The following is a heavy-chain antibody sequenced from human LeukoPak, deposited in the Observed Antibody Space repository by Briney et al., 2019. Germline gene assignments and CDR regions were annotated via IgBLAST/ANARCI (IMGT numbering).Heavy chain of an antibody. Sequence: VASVKVSCKASGGTFSSYAISWVRQAPGQGLEWMGGIIPIFGTANYAQKFQGRVTITADESTSTAYMELSSLRSEDTAVYYCARADPYGSGSYYIDYWGQGTLVTVSS. CDR3: ARADPYGSGSYYIDY. CDR1: GGTFSSYA. J-gene: IGHJ4*02. V-gene: IGHV1-69*13. CDR2: IIPIFGTA. D-gene: IGHD3-10*01.